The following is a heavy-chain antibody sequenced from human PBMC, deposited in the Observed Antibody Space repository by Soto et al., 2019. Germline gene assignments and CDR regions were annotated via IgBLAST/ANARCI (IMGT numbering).Heavy chain of an antibody. V-gene: IGHV1-18*01. D-gene: IGHD2-15*01. Sequence: ASVKVSCKASGYTFTSYGISWVRQAPGQGHEWMGWISAYNGNTNYAQKLQGRVTMTTDTSTSTAYMELRSLFSDDTAVYYCARLGVVVAASYYYYGMDVWGQGTTVTVSS. J-gene: IGHJ6*02. CDR1: GYTFTSYG. CDR2: ISAYNGNT. CDR3: ARLGVVVAASYYYYGMDV.